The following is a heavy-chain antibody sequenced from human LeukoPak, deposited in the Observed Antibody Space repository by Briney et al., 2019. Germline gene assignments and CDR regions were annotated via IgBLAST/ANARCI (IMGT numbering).Heavy chain of an antibody. D-gene: IGHD4-23*01. J-gene: IGHJ4*02. CDR3: ATLTTVVTAYYFDY. CDR2: IYHSGST. CDR1: GGSISSSNW. Sequence: PSETLSLTCAVSGGSISSSNWWSWVRQPPGKGLEWIGYIYHSGSTDYNPSIKSRVTISVDTSKSQFSLKLTSVTAADTAVYYCATLTTVVTAYYFDYWGQGTLVTVSS. V-gene: IGHV4-4*02.